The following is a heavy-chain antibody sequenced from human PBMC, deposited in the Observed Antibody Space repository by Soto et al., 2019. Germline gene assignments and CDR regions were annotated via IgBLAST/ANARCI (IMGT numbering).Heavy chain of an antibody. J-gene: IGHJ4*02. CDR2: ISYDGSNK. Sequence: VRLEESGGGVVQPGRSLRLSCAASGFTFSSYAMHWVRQAPGKGLEWVAVISYDGSNKYYADSVKGRFPISRDNSKNTLYLQMNSLRAEDTAVYYCAKQWLDGFYYFDYWGQGTLVTVSS. D-gene: IGHD6-19*01. CDR3: AKQWLDGFYYFDY. V-gene: IGHV3-30-3*01. CDR1: GFTFSSYA.